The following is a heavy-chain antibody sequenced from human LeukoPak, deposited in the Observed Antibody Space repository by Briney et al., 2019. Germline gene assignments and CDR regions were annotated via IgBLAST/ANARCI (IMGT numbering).Heavy chain of an antibody. Sequence: SVKVSCKASGGTFSSYAISWVRQAPGQGLEWMGRIIPILGIANYAQKFQGRVTITADKSTSTAYMELSSLRSEDTAVYYCASSWGYCSGGSCYRTPPGYYGMDVWGQGTTVTVSS. CDR3: ASSWGYCSGGSCYRTPPGYYGMDV. V-gene: IGHV1-69*04. CDR1: GGTFSSYA. CDR2: IIPILGIA. J-gene: IGHJ6*02. D-gene: IGHD2-15*01.